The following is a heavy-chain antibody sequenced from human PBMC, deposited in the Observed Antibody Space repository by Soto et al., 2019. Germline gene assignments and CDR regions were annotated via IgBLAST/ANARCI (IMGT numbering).Heavy chain of an antibody. CDR2: ISGSGGST. V-gene: IGHV3-23*01. J-gene: IGHJ4*02. CDR3: AKTNIYSSGWYYFDY. Sequence: GGSLRLSCAASGFTFSSYAMSWVRQAPGKGLEWVSAISGSGGSTYYADSVKGRFTISRDNSKNTLYLQMNSLRAEDSALYYCAKTNIYSSGWYYFDYWGQGTLVTVSS. D-gene: IGHD6-19*01. CDR1: GFTFSSYA.